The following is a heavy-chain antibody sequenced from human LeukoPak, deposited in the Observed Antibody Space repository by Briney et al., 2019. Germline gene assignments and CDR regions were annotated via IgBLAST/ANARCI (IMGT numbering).Heavy chain of an antibody. CDR3: AIRLGRGYSGYEQDY. D-gene: IGHD5-12*01. CDR1: GGTFSSYA. J-gene: IGHJ4*02. CDR2: IIPILGIA. V-gene: IGHV1-69*04. Sequence: ASVKVSCKASGGTFSSYAISWVRQAPGQGLEWMGRIIPILGIANYAQKFQGRVTITADKSTSTAYMELSSLRSEDTAVYYCAIRLGRGYSGYEQDYWGQGTLVTVSS.